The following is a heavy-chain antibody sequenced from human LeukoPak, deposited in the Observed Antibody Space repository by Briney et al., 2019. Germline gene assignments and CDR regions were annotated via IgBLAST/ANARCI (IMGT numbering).Heavy chain of an antibody. V-gene: IGHV1-2*02. J-gene: IGHJ1*01. Sequence: SVKVSRKSSGYTYTGHYMHWVRQPRAQGLEWMGWINPNSWGTNYAQKFQGRVTMTRHTSISTAYVELSRLRSDDTAVYYCARDSYYDSSGYYSSEYFQHWGQGTLVTVSS. D-gene: IGHD3-22*01. CDR1: GYTYTGHY. CDR3: ARDSYYDSSGYYSSEYFQH. CDR2: INPNSWGT.